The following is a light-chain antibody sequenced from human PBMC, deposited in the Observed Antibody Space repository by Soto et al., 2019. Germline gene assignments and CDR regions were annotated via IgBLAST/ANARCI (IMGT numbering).Light chain of an antibody. J-gene: IGLJ1*01. Sequence: QSALTQPASVSGSPGQSITISCTGTSSDVGGYKYVSWYQQHPGKAPKLMIYEVSNRPSGVSHRFSGSKSGNAASLTISGLQAEDEADYYCSSYTSSNTLVFGTGTKVTVL. CDR2: EVS. CDR1: SSDVGGYKY. CDR3: SSYTSSNTLV. V-gene: IGLV2-14*01.